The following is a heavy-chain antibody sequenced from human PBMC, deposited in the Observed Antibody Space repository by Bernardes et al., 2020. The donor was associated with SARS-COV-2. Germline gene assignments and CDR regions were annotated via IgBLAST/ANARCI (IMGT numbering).Heavy chain of an antibody. J-gene: IGHJ5*02. CDR2: IYYSGST. V-gene: IGHV4-30-4*02. CDR1: GGSIRSGDYY. CDR3: ARGTSVITIFGVVNRWFDP. Sequence: SDTLALTCTVSGGSIRSGDYYWSWIRQPPGKGLEWIGYIYYSGSTYYNPSLKSRVTISVDTSKNQFSLKLSSVTAADTAVYYCARGTSVITIFGVVNRWFDPWGQGTLVTGSS. D-gene: IGHD3-3*01.